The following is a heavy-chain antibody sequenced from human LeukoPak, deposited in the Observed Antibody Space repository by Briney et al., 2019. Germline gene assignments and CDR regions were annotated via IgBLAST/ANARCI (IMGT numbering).Heavy chain of an antibody. V-gene: IGHV4-59*01. D-gene: IGHD6-13*01. CDR2: IYYSGST. CDR1: GGSISSYY. CDR3: ARDSPTLAAAGTGWAFDI. J-gene: IGHJ3*02. Sequence: SGTLSLTCTVSGGSISSYYWSWIRQPPGKGLEWIGYIYYSGSTNYNPSLKSRVTISVDTSKNQFSLKLSSVTAADTAVYYCARDSPTLAAAGTGWAFDIWGQGTMVTVSS.